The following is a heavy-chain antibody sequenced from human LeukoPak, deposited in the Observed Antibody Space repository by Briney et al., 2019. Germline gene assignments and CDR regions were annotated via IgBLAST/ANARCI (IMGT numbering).Heavy chain of an antibody. CDR2: NSAYNGDT. Sequence: GAAVPVSYKASGYTLPSYCISWVRQAPGPRLEWMGWNSAYNGDTNYAQKLQGRVTMTTDTSTSTVYMEVGSVRSDGTGVDFCARAIFRANWGSGYWGQGTLVTVSS. J-gene: IGHJ4*02. V-gene: IGHV1-18*01. CDR3: ARAIFRANWGSGY. D-gene: IGHD7-27*01. CDR1: GYTLPSYC.